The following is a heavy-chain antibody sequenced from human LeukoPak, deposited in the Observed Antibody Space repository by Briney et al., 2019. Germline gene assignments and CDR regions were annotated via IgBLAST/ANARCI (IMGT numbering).Heavy chain of an antibody. J-gene: IGHJ4*02. V-gene: IGHV3-30*02. D-gene: IGHD5-18*01. CDR2: IRYDGSNK. Sequence: GGSLRLPCAASGFTFSSYGMHWVRQAPGKGLEWVAFIRYDGSNKYYADSVKGRFTISRDNSKNTLYLQMNSLRAEDTAVYYCAKGGYSYGYEIDYWGQGTLVTVSS. CDR1: GFTFSSYG. CDR3: AKGGYSYGYEIDY.